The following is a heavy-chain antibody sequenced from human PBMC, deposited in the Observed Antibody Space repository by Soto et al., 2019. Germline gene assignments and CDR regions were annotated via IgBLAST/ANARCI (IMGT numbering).Heavy chain of an antibody. CDR2: IYYSGST. CDR3: ARGSGQLWPYYFDY. Sequence: SETLSLTCTVSGGSISCGGYYWSWIRQHPGKGLEWIGYIYYSGSTYYNPSLKSRVTISVDTSKNQFSLKLSSVTAADTAVYYCARGSGQLWPYYFDYWGQGTLVTVSS. J-gene: IGHJ4*02. CDR1: GGSISCGGYY. V-gene: IGHV4-31*02. D-gene: IGHD5-18*01.